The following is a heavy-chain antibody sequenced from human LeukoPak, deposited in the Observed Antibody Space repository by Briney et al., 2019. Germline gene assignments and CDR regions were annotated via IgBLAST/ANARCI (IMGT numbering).Heavy chain of an antibody. CDR1: GYSISSGYY. CDR3: ARDGSRDGYNYVDY. V-gene: IGHV4-38-2*02. CDR2: IYHSGST. D-gene: IGHD5-24*01. Sequence: SETLSLTCTVSGYSISSGYYWGWIRQPPGKGLEWIGSIYHSGSTYYNPSLKSRVTISVDTSKNQFSLKLSSVTAADTAAYYCARDGSRDGYNYVDYWGQGTLVTVSS. J-gene: IGHJ4*02.